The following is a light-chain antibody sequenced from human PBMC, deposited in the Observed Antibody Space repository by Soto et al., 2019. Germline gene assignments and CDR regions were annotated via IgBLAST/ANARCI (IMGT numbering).Light chain of an antibody. V-gene: IGLV2-14*01. Sequence: QSVLTQPASVSGSPGQSITISCTGTSSDVGDYNYVSWYQQYPGKAPKLMIYDVSNRPSGVSNRFSGSKSGNTASLTISGLQTEDEADYYCSSYTSDNTLLFGGGTKLTVL. CDR1: SSDVGDYNY. J-gene: IGLJ2*01. CDR2: DVS. CDR3: SSYTSDNTLL.